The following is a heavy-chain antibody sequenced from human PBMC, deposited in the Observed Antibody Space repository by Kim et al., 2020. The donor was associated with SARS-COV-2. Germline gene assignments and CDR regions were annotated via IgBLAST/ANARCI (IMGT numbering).Heavy chain of an antibody. CDR2: IYYGGST. V-gene: IGHV4-59*08. J-gene: IGHJ4*02. CDR1: GGSISSYY. CDR3: ARRPSRFLETFDY. D-gene: IGHD3-3*01. Sequence: SETLSLTCTVSGGSISSYYWSWIRQPPGKGLEWIGYIYYGGSTNYNPSLKSRVTISVDTSKNQFSLKLSSVTAADTALYYCARRPSRFLETFDYWGQGTL.